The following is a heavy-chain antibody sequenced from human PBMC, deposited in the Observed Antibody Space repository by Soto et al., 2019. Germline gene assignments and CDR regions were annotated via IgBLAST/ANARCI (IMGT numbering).Heavy chain of an antibody. V-gene: IGHV3-9*01. Sequence: PGGSLRLSCAASGFTFDDYAMHWVRQAPGKGLEWVSGLSWNGGNIGYADSVKGRFTISRDNAKNSLFLQMNSLRADDTALYFCAKDIYSSSSGQDYWGQGT. CDR2: LSWNGGNI. CDR3: AKDIYSSSSGQDY. J-gene: IGHJ4*02. D-gene: IGHD6-6*01. CDR1: GFTFDDYA.